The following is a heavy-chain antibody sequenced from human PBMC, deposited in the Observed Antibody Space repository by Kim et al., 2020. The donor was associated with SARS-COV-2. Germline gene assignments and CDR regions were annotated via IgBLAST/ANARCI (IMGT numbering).Heavy chain of an antibody. CDR3: ARVRLRGYDFWSGYPDYFDY. J-gene: IGHJ4*02. Sequence: FTISRDNAKNTLYLQMNSRRAEDTAVYYCARVRLRGYDFWSGYPDYFDYWGQGTLVTVSS. V-gene: IGHV3-53*01. D-gene: IGHD3-3*01.